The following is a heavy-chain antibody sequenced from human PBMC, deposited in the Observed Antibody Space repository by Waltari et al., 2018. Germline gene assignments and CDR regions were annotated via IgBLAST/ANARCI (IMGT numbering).Heavy chain of an antibody. CDR1: GFNFRLLG. Sequence: QVQLVESGGGVVQPGKTLRLSCEASGFNFRLLGMPWVRQAPGKGLEWVAVTLNDGSKKSYADSVKGRFTVSRDNSKNTLYLQMKSLRPEDTAVYYCAKWSGQFDSSPYYFKPIGFDYWGQGALVIVSS. J-gene: IGHJ4*02. D-gene: IGHD3-22*01. CDR2: TLNDGSKK. V-gene: IGHV3-30*18. CDR3: AKWSGQFDSSPYYFKPIGFDY.